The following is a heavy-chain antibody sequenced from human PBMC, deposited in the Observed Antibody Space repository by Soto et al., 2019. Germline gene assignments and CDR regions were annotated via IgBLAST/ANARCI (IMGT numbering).Heavy chain of an antibody. D-gene: IGHD3-22*01. CDR3: ARGGSGYVWFNEF. V-gene: IGHV1-69*01. CDR2: IIPIFGTA. CDR1: GGIFSSYA. Sequence: QEQLVQSGAEVKKPGSSVTVSCKASGGIFSSYAISWLRQAPVQGLEWMGGIIPIFGTANYAQKFQGRVTITADESTNTAYMDLSSLKSEDTAIYYCARGGSGYVWFNEFWGQGTLVTVSS. J-gene: IGHJ4*02.